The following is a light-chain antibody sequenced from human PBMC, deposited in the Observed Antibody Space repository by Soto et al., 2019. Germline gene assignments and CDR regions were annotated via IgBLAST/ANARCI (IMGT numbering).Light chain of an antibody. Sequence: DIPMRKSPSIKSETVGGRHTIPCGASQRIRSWLAWYQQKPGKAPKLLIFDASNLESGVPSRFSGSGSGTDFTFTISSLQPEDIATYYCQQYENLPITFGQGTRLEIK. J-gene: IGKJ5*01. CDR2: DAS. V-gene: IGKV1-33*01. CDR3: QQYENLPIT. CDR1: QRIRSW.